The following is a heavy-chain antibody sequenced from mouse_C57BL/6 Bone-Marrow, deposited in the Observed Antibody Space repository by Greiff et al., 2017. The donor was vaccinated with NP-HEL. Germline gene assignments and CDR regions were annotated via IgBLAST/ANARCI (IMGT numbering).Heavy chain of an antibody. CDR2: IRNKANGYTT. CDR1: GFTFTDYY. CDR3: ASRAWFAY. Sequence: EVQRVESGGGLVQPGGSLSLSCAASGFTFTDYYMSWVRQPPGKALEWLGFIRNKANGYTTEYSASVKGRFTISSDNSQSILYLQMNALRAEDSATYYCASRAWFAYWGQGTLVTVSA. V-gene: IGHV7-3*01. J-gene: IGHJ3*01.